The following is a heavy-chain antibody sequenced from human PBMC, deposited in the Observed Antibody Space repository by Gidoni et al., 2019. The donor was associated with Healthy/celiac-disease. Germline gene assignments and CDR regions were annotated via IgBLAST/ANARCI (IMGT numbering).Heavy chain of an antibody. Sequence: EVQLLESGGGLVQPGGSLRLSCAASGFTFSSYAMSWVRQAPGKGLEWVSAISGSGGSTYYEDSVKGRFTISRDNSKNTLYLQMNSLRAEDTAVYYCAKDSELGGYFYYDSSGYPDYWGQGTLVTVSS. J-gene: IGHJ4*02. CDR3: AKDSELGGYFYYDSSGYPDY. V-gene: IGHV3-23*01. CDR1: GFTFSSYA. D-gene: IGHD3-22*01. CDR2: ISGSGGST.